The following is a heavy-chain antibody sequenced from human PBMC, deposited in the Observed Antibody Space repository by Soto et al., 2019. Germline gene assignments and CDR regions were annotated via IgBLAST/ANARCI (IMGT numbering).Heavy chain of an antibody. CDR3: ARSYYDRSGYAVDP. Sequence: SDTLSLTCTVSGGSISSYYWSWIRQPPGKGLEWIGYIYYSGSINYNPSLKSRVTISVDTSKNQFSLKLSSVTAADTAVYYCARSYYDRSGYAVDPWGQGTLVTVSS. CDR2: IYYSGSI. J-gene: IGHJ5*02. CDR1: GGSISSYY. D-gene: IGHD3-22*01. V-gene: IGHV4-59*08.